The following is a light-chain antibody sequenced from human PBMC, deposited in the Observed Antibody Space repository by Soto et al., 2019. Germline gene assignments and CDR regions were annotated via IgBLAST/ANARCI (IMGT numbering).Light chain of an antibody. CDR1: QRVTSTY. CDR3: QQYGGSPRT. Sequence: EIVLTQSPDTLSLSPGEGATLSCRASQRVTSTYLAWYQQKAGQAPRLLIYGASSRATGIPDRFSGSGSGTDFTLTISRLEPQDFAVYYCQQYGGSPRTFGQGTKVEIK. J-gene: IGKJ1*01. V-gene: IGKV3-20*01. CDR2: GAS.